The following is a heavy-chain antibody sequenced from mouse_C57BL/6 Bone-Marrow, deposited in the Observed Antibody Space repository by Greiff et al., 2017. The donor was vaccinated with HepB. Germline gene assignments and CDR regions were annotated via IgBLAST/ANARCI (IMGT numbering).Heavy chain of an antibody. Sequence: EVQGVESGGDLVKPGGSLKLSCAASGFTFSSYGMSWVRQTPDKRLEWVATISSGGSYTYYPDSVKGRFTISRDNAKNTLYLQRSSLKSEDTAMYYCARHYGSRGAWFAYWGQGTLVTVSA. CDR3: ARHYGSRGAWFAY. CDR1: GFTFSSYG. D-gene: IGHD1-1*01. V-gene: IGHV5-6*01. J-gene: IGHJ3*01. CDR2: ISSGGSYT.